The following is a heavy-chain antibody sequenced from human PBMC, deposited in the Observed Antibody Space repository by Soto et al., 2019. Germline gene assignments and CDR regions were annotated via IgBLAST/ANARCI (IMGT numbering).Heavy chain of an antibody. J-gene: IGHJ3*02. CDR1: GFTFSSDW. D-gene: IGHD6-13*01. V-gene: IGHV3-7*05. Sequence: EVRLVESGGGLVQPGGSLRLSCAASGFTFSSDWMTWVRQAPGKGLEWVANIRKDGSKTSYLDSVRGRFTISRDNAQISLYLQMDSLRAEDTALYYCARDVSPGTSSLYVDAFDIWGQGTMVTVSS. CDR2: IRKDGSKT. CDR3: ARDVSPGTSSLYVDAFDI.